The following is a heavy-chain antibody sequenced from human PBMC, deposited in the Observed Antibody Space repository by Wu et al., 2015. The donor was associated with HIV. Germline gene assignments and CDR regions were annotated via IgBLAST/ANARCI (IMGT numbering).Heavy chain of an antibody. CDR2: IIPHSGDT. CDR3: ARDPQGGSSWYTH. V-gene: IGHV1-2*02. D-gene: IGHD6-13*01. J-gene: IGHJ4*02. CDR1: GYIFTDYY. Sequence: QVQLLQSGAEVRKPGASVRVSCKTSGYIFTDYYIHWARQAPGQGLQWMGWIIPHSGDTNSAQKFQGRVTLTRDTSISTAYMELSGLMSDDTAVYYCARDPQGGSSWYTHWGQGTLVTVSS.